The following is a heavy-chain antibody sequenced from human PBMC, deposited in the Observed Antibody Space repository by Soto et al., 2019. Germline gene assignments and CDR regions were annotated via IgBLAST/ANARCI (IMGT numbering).Heavy chain of an antibody. J-gene: IGHJ6*02. V-gene: IGHV1-69*13. CDR2: IIPIFGPA. CDR3: ATGSFTSTGGRIGYHYNAMDV. CDR1: GGTFSSHS. Sequence: SVKVSCKSSGGTFSSHSINWVRQAPGQGLEWMGGIIPIFGPANLAKKFQGRVTITADESTTTAYMELSSLTSEDTAVYYCATGSFTSTGGRIGYHYNAMDVWGQGTTVTVSS. D-gene: IGHD1-1*01.